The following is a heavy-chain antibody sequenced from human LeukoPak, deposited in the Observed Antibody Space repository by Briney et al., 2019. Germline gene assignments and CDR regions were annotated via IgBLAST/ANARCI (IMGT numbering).Heavy chain of an antibody. Sequence: GGSLRLSCAACGFTFRTYEMIWAREAPGKGLEWVSYISSTGSNIYYAASVKGRFTISSDNAKNSLYLLMNSLRTEDTAVYYCAATYYYDGTGDYWGQGTLVTVSS. CDR3: AATYYYDGTGDY. D-gene: IGHD3-22*01. CDR1: GFTFRTYE. J-gene: IGHJ4*02. V-gene: IGHV3-48*03. CDR2: ISSTGSNI.